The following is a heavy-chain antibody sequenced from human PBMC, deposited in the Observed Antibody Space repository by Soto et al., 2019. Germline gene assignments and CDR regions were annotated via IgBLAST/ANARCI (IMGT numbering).Heavy chain of an antibody. CDR1: GFTVRSNY. Sequence: LRLSCAASGFTVRSNYMSWVGQAPGKGLEWFSGIYIGGSTYYADSVKGRFTVSRDNSKNTLYLQMNSLRAEDTAVYYCAKDQLTDLTDAFDIWGQGTMVNVSS. CDR3: AKDQLTDLTDAFDI. V-gene: IGHV3-53*01. CDR2: IYIGGST. D-gene: IGHD3-3*01. J-gene: IGHJ3*02.